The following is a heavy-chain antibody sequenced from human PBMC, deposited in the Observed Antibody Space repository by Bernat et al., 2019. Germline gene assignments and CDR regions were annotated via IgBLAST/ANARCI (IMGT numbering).Heavy chain of an antibody. CDR3: ARDYPGDCSSASCPGVFDY. CDR1: GFTFSSYC. V-gene: IGHV3-7*04. J-gene: IGHJ4*02. D-gene: IGHD2-2*01. CDR2: IKQDGSGK. Sequence: EVQLVESGGGLVQPGGSLRLSCAVSGFTFSSYCMSWVRQAPGKGLEWVSCIKQDGSGKYYVDSVKGRFTISRDNADNSLYLQMNDLRAEDTAVYFCARDYPGDCSSASCPGVFDYWGQGTLVTVSS.